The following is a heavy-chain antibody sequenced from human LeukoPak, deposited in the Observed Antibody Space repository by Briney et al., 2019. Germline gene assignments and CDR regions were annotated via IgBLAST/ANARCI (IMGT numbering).Heavy chain of an antibody. V-gene: IGHV3-23*01. CDR1: GFTFTDYA. D-gene: IGHD4-17*01. Sequence: GGSLRLSCAASGFTFTDYAMNWVRQAPGKGLEWVSGISYGGDNTYYADSVKGRFTISRDNPRNTLNLALNSLRAEDTAVYYCAKDPHPYGDSVGGYHFDCWGQGTLVTVSS. CDR2: ISYGGDNT. CDR3: AKDPHPYGDSVGGYHFDC. J-gene: IGHJ4*02.